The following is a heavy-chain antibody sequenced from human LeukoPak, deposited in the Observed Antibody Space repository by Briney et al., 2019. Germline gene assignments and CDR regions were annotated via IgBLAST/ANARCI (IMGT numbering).Heavy chain of an antibody. J-gene: IGHJ4*02. Sequence: ASVTVSCKASGYTFTGYYMHWVRQAPGQGLEWVGWINPNSGGTNYAQKFQGRVTMTRDTSISTAYMELTRLRSDDTAVYYCARDPPASPEFQGYCSSTSCNPGYWGQGTLVTVSS. D-gene: IGHD2-2*01. CDR1: GYTFTGYY. CDR3: ARDPPASPEFQGYCSSTSCNPGY. V-gene: IGHV1-2*02. CDR2: INPNSGGT.